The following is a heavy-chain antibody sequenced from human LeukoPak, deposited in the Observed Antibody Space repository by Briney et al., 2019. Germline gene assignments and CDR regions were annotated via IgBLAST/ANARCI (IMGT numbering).Heavy chain of an antibody. V-gene: IGHV1-69*13. Sequence: GASVKVSCKASGGTFRTFAISWVRQAPGQGLEWMGGIIPIFGTANYAQKFQGRVTITADESTSTAYMELSSLRSEDTAVYYCARENERGGSWPDYYYYMDVWGKGTTVTISS. CDR1: GGTFRTFA. CDR2: IIPIFGTA. J-gene: IGHJ6*03. D-gene: IGHD2-15*01. CDR3: ARENERGGSWPDYYYYMDV.